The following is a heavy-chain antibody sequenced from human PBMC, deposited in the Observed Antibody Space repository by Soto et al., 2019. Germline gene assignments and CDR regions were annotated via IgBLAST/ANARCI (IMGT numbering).Heavy chain of an antibody. Sequence: SDTPSLTCTGSGGSMRNVYLSWIRQPPGKRLEWIGFIFHSGNAKYNPSLKSRVTISIDTSKSQFSLSLDSVTAADTAVYFCARAHAPTLPFHYWGLGTLVPVYS. D-gene: IGHD2-15*01. J-gene: IGHJ4*01. CDR2: IFHSGNA. CDR1: GGSMRNVY. V-gene: IGHV4-59*01. CDR3: ARAHAPTLPFHY.